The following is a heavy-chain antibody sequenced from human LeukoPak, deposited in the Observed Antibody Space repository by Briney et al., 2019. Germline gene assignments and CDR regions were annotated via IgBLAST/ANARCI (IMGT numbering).Heavy chain of an antibody. CDR3: ARHVHGYSSGRVDY. J-gene: IGHJ4*02. CDR1: GGSINTYF. V-gene: IGHV4-59*01. CDR2: ISYSGIT. D-gene: IGHD5-18*01. Sequence: SETLSLTCTGPGGSINTYFWSWLRQPPGKGLEWIAFISYSGITDYNPSLKARVIISVDMSRNQFSLGLTSVTAADTAVYYCARHVHGYSSGRVDYWGQGILVTDSS.